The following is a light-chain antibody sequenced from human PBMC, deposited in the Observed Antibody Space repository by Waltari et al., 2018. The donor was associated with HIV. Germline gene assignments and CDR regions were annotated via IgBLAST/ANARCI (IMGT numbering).Light chain of an antibody. CDR3: SSYAGSNNWV. CDR2: GVS. CDR1: SSDVGGYNY. Sequence: QSALTQPPSASGSPGQSVTISCTGTSSDVGGYNYVSWYQQHPGKAPKLMIYGVSKRPSGVPERFFGSKSGNTASLTVSGLQAEDEADYYCSSYAGSNNWVFGGGTKLTVL. V-gene: IGLV2-8*01. J-gene: IGLJ3*02.